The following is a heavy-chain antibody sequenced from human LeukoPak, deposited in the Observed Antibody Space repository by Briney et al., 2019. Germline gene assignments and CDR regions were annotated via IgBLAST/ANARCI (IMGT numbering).Heavy chain of an antibody. V-gene: IGHV3-48*03. CDR1: GFTFNTYE. Sequence: GGSLRLSCAASGFTFNTYEMNWVRQAPGKGLEWVSYISSSGSTIYYADSVKGRFTISRDNAKNTLYLQMNSLRAEDTAVYYCARDPYYYDSGSFAAFDIWGQGTMVTVSS. CDR3: ARDPYYYDSGSFAAFDI. D-gene: IGHD3-10*01. CDR2: ISSSGSTI. J-gene: IGHJ3*02.